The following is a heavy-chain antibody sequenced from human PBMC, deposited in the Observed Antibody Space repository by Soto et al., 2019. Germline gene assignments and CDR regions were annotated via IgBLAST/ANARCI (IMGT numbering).Heavy chain of an antibody. D-gene: IGHD3-22*01. V-gene: IGHV3-74*01. Sequence: EVQLVESGGGLVQPGESLTLSCASSGFPFSSYWLHWVRQAPGKGLVWVSRIKSDGRGTYYADSVHDRFTISRDNARNTLYLQMISLRVEVTAVYFCARGDGDRYDGNGYLGRHWRQGTLVTVSS. CDR1: GFPFSSYW. CDR3: ARGDGDRYDGNGYLGRH. J-gene: IGHJ4*02. CDR2: IKSDGRGT.